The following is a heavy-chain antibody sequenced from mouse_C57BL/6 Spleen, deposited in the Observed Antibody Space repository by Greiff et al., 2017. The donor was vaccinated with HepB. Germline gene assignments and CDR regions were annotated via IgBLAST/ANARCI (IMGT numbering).Heavy chain of an antibody. J-gene: IGHJ2*01. V-gene: IGHV1-72*01. CDR3: ARGYYDYDEIGY. D-gene: IGHD2-4*01. Sequence: VQLQQPGAELVKPGASVKVSCKASGYTFTSYWMHWVKQRPGQGLEWIGRIDPNSGGTKYNEKFKSKATLTVDKPSSTAYMQLSSLTSEDSAVYYCARGYYDYDEIGYWGQGTTLTVSS. CDR1: GYTFTSYW. CDR2: IDPNSGGT.